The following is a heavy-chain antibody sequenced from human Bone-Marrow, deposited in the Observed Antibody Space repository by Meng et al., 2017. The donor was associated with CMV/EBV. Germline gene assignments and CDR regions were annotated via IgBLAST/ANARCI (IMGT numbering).Heavy chain of an antibody. CDR2: IIPIFGTA. J-gene: IGHJ5*02. V-gene: IGHV1-69*05. Sequence: GTFSSYAISWGRQAPGQGLGWMGGIIPIFGTANYAQKYQGRVTITTDESTSTAYMELSSLRSEDTAVYYCASITIFGVVTGSGWFDPWGQGTLVTVSS. CDR3: ASITIFGVVTGSGWFDP. CDR1: GTFSSYA. D-gene: IGHD3-3*01.